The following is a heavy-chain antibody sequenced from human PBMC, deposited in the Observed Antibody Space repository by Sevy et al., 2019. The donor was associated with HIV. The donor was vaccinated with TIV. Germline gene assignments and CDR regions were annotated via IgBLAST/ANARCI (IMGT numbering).Heavy chain of an antibody. V-gene: IGHV4-59*01. CDR1: GGSISSYY. D-gene: IGHD4-17*01. CDR2: IYYSGST. J-gene: IGHJ3*02. Sequence: SETLSLTCTVSGGSISSYYWSWIRQPPGKGLEWIGYIYYSGSTNYNPSLKSRVTISVDTSKNQFSLKLSSVTAADTAVYYCARETTVTKGAFDIWGQRTMVTDSS. CDR3: ARETTVTKGAFDI.